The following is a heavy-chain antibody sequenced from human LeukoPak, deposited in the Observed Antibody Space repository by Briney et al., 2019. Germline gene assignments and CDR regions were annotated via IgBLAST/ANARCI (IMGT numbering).Heavy chain of an antibody. J-gene: IGHJ5*02. CDR3: ARDRYYRDYGVNWFDP. CDR2: ISISGEDT. Sequence: GGSLRLSCAVSGFALRSCAMSWVRQAPGKGLEWVSSISISGEDTHYVDSVQGRFTISKDNSKNTLYLQMNSLRAEDTAVYYCARDRYYRDYGVNWFDPWGQGTLVTVSS. V-gene: IGHV3-23*01. CDR1: GFALRSCA. D-gene: IGHD4-17*01.